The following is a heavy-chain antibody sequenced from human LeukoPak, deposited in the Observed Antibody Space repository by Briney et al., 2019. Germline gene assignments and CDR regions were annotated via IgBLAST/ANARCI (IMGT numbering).Heavy chain of an antibody. CDR2: IYPGDSDT. J-gene: IGHJ3*02. CDR3: ARRFDSSGYPENDAFDI. CDR1: GYSFTSYW. V-gene: IGHV5-51*01. Sequence: GESLKISCKGSGYSFTSYWIGWVRPMPGKGLEWMGIIYPGDSDTRYSPSFQGQVTISADKSISTAYLQWSSLKASDTAMYYCARRFDSSGYPENDAFDIWGQGTMVTVSS. D-gene: IGHD3-22*01.